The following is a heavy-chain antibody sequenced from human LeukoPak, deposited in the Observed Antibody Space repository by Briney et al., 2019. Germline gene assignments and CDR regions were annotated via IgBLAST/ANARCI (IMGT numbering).Heavy chain of an antibody. CDR3: ARQLWFVNAPGSWLDP. D-gene: IGHD3-10*01. J-gene: IGHJ5*02. V-gene: IGHV4-30-2*01. CDR2: NFHSGSS. CDR1: GDSISSGDYS. Sequence: SQTLSLTCTVSGDSISSGDYSWSWIRQPSGKGLEWIVYNFHSGSSYYNPSVRSRVTTSVDRSRHHFSLTLTSVTHAETAVYYCARQLWFVNAPGSWLDPWGQGTLVTVSS.